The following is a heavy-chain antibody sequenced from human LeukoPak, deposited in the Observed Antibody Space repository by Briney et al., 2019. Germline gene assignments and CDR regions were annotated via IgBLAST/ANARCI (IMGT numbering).Heavy chain of an antibody. CDR1: GFTFDDYA. Sequence: GGSLRLSCAASGFTFDDYAMHWVRQAPGKGLEWVSGISWNSDKIGYADSVKGRFTISRDNSKNTLYLQMHSLRAEDTAVYYCAKESLRVVPSATFDYWGQGTLVTVSS. J-gene: IGHJ4*02. V-gene: IGHV3-9*01. CDR3: AKESLRVVPSATFDY. D-gene: IGHD2-2*01. CDR2: ISWNSDKI.